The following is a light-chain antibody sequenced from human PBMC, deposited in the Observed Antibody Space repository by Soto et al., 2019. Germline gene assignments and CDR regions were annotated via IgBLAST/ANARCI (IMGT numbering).Light chain of an antibody. V-gene: IGKV1-5*01. CDR2: DAS. CDR3: QQYENYWT. Sequence: DIQMTQSPSTLSATAGDRVTITCRASQSISAWLAWYQQKPGKAPKLLIYDASNLERGVPSRFGGSGSGTECTLTISNLQPDDFATYYCQQYENYWTFGQGTKVEIK. CDR1: QSISAW. J-gene: IGKJ1*01.